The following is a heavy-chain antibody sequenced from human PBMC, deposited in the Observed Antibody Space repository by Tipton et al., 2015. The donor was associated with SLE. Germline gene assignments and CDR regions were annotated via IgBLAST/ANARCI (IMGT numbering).Heavy chain of an antibody. CDR3: ARGVAGYFHFCYMDV. CDR2: IYSSGTT. CDR1: GGSISSSSYY. V-gene: IGHV4-39*02. Sequence: TLSLTCTVSGGSISSSSYYWGWIRQPPGKGLEWIGRIYSSGTTNYSPSLKSRVTISLDASKNPFSLSLTSVTAADTAIYYCARGVAGYFHFCYMDVWAKGTTVPIS. J-gene: IGHJ6*03.